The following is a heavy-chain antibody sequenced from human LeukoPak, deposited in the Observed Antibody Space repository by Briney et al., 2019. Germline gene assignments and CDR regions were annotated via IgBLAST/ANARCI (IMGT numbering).Heavy chain of an antibody. Sequence: GGSLRLSCAASGFTFNSYWMTWVRQAPGKGLEWVADIKQDGSDKYYARSVKGRFTISRDNAKNSLYLQMNSLRAEDTAVYFCARYNSAWKTDDYWGQGTLVTVSS. CDR3: ARYNSAWKTDDY. CDR1: GFTFNSYW. J-gene: IGHJ4*02. CDR2: IKQDGSDK. V-gene: IGHV3-7*03. D-gene: IGHD6-19*01.